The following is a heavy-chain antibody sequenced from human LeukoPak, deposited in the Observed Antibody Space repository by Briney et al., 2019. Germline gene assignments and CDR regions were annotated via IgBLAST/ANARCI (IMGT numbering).Heavy chain of an antibody. D-gene: IGHD3-10*01. CDR1: GDFISSYY. Sequence: SETLSLTCAVSGDFISSYYWSWIRHPAGRGLEWIGRFHIHGSTTYNPSLKGRVSISVDQSKNQCSLDLRSLASADPAVDYLSTMSQPTESSVLWGQGTLVTVSS. V-gene: IGHV4-4*07. J-gene: IGHJ4*02. CDR2: FHIHGST. CDR3: STMSQPTESSVL.